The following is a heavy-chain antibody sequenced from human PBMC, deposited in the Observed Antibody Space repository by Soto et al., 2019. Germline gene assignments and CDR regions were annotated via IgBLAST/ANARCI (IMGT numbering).Heavy chain of an antibody. CDR2: INSDGSST. Sequence: EVQLVESGGGLVQPGGSLRLSCAASGFTFRSYWLHWVRQAPGKGLVWLSRINSDGSSTNYADSVKGRFTISRDNAKSTLYLQLNSVRAEDTAVYYCARKGAVAGFGYWGQGTLVTVSS. J-gene: IGHJ4*02. D-gene: IGHD6-19*01. V-gene: IGHV3-74*01. CDR3: ARKGAVAGFGY. CDR1: GFTFRSYW.